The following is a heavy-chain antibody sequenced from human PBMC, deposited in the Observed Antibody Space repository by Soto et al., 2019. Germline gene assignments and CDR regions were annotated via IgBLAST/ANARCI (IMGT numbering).Heavy chain of an antibody. CDR2: IYYSGST. CDR1: GGSISSYY. D-gene: IGHD3-3*01. Sequence: SETLSLTCTVSGGSISSYYWSWIRQPPGKGLEWIGYIYYSGSTNYNPSLKSRVTISVDTSKNQFSLKLSSVTAADTAVYYCARRGAYDFWSGYSFDYWGQGTLVTVSS. J-gene: IGHJ4*02. CDR3: ARRGAYDFWSGYSFDY. V-gene: IGHV4-59*08.